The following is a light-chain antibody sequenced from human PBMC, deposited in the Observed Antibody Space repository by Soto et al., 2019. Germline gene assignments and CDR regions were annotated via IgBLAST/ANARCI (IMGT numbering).Light chain of an antibody. Sequence: DIQMTQSPSTLSASVGDSVTITCRASQSISSWLAWYQQKPGEAPKVLIYDASSLESGVPPRFSGSGSGTEFTLTISSLQPDDFATYYCQQYNSYPWTFGQGTKVDI. J-gene: IGKJ1*01. CDR1: QSISSW. CDR3: QQYNSYPWT. V-gene: IGKV1-5*01. CDR2: DAS.